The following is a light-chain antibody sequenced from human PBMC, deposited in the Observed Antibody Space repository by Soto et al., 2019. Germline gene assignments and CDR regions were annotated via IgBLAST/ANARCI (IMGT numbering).Light chain of an antibody. J-gene: IGLJ3*02. V-gene: IGLV2-8*01. CDR1: SSDVGGYKY. CDR3: TSYAGSNILL. CDR2: EVS. Sequence: QSALTQPPSASGSPGQSVTISCTGTSSDVGGYKYVSWYQQHPGKAPKLMIYEVSKRPSGVPDRFSGSKSGNTASLTVSGLQAEDEAYYCCTSYAGSNILLFGGGTKVTVL.